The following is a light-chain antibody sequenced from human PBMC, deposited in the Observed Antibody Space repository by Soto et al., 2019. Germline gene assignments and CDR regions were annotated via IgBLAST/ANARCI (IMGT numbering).Light chain of an antibody. V-gene: IGLV2-14*03. CDR1: SSDVGAFNY. Sequence: QSALAQSASVSGSPGQSITISCTGTSSDVGAFNYVSWYQQHPGKAPKLILYDVSNRPSGVSNRFPGSKSGNTASLTISGLLAEDEADYYCSSYTRSRAFVFGTGTKLTVL. CDR2: DVS. J-gene: IGLJ1*01. CDR3: SSYTRSRAFV.